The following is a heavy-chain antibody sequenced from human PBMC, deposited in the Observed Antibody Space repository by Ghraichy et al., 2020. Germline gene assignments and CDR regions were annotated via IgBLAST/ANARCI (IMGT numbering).Heavy chain of an antibody. CDR3: ARGRKHLIVNWFDP. CDR2: IYHSGST. D-gene: IGHD3-3*02. Sequence: SETLSLTCAVSGYSISSGYYWGWIRQPPGKGLEWIGSIYHSGSTYYNPSLKSRVTISVVTSKNQFSLKLSSVTAADTAVYYCARGRKHLIVNWFDPWGQGTLVTVSS. J-gene: IGHJ5*02. CDR1: GYSISSGYY. V-gene: IGHV4-38-2*01.